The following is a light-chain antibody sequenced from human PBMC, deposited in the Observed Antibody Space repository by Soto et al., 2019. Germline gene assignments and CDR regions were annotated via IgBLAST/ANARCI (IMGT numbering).Light chain of an antibody. CDR1: NSDVGGYNY. Sequence: HSALTQPASVSGSPGQSISISCTGTNSDVGGYNYVSWYQHHPGEAPKLMVYDVTDRPSGVSDRFSGSKSGSTASLTISGLQAEDEANYYCSSYTSTSTVLFGGGTKLTVL. CDR3: SSYTSTSTVL. V-gene: IGLV2-14*03. CDR2: DVT. J-gene: IGLJ2*01.